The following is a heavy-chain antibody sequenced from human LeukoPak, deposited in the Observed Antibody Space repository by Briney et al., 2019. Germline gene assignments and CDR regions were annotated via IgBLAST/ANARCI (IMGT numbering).Heavy chain of an antibody. CDR2: IYYSGTT. Sequence: PSETLSLTCTVPGGSMSSYYWSWIRQPPGKGLEWIGYIYYSGTTKYNPSLKSRLTMSVDTSENQFSLRLSSVTAADTAVYYCARGSIFGVSINWFDPWGQGTLVTVSS. J-gene: IGHJ5*02. V-gene: IGHV4-59*01. D-gene: IGHD3-3*01. CDR1: GGSMSSYY. CDR3: ARGSIFGVSINWFDP.